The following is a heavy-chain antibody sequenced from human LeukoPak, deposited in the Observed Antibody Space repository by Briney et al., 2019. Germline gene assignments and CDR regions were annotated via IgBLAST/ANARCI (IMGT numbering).Heavy chain of an antibody. Sequence: ASVKVSCKASGYTFTGYYMHWVRQAPGRGLEWMGWINPNSGGTNYAQKFQGRVTMTRDTSISTAYMELSRLRSDDTAVYYCARRGYSYGYTYVYWGQGTLVTVSS. D-gene: IGHD5-18*01. CDR3: ARRGYSYGYTYVY. CDR1: GYTFTGYY. J-gene: IGHJ4*02. CDR2: INPNSGGT. V-gene: IGHV1-2*02.